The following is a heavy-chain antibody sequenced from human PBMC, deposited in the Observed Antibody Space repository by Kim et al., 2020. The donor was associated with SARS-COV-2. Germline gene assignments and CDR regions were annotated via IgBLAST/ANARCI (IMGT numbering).Heavy chain of an antibody. D-gene: IGHD1-7*01. CDR2: ISSSGGTT. V-gene: IGHV3-23*01. Sequence: GGSLRLSCAASGFTFSSYAMNWVRQGPGKGLEWVSAISSSGGTTFYADSVKGRFIISRDSSENVLYLHMNSLTAEDTAIYYCARGGMGNYGSSDYWGQGTLVTVSS. CDR1: GFTFSSYA. CDR3: ARGGMGNYGSSDY. J-gene: IGHJ4*02.